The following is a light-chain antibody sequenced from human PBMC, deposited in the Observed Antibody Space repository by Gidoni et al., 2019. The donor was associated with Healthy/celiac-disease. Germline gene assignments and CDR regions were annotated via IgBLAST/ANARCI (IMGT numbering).Light chain of an antibody. CDR3: QKYNSAPLT. CDR1: QGMSNY. V-gene: IGKV1-27*01. Sequence: DIQMTQSPSSLSASVGDRVTITCRASQGMSNYLAWYQQKPGKVPKLLIYAASTLQSGVPSRFSGSGSGTDFTLTISSLQPEDVATYYCQKYNSAPLTFXGXTKVEIK. J-gene: IGKJ4*01. CDR2: AAS.